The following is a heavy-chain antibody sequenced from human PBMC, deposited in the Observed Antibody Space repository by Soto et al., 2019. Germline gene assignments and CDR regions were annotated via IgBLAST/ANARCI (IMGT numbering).Heavy chain of an antibody. D-gene: IGHD6-13*01. CDR3: ARVGVGLAAPRVWPY. V-gene: IGHV1-18*01. J-gene: IGHJ4*02. CDR2: INPYNGNT. Sequence: QFQLAQSGAEVKKPGASVKVSCKASGYTFTSYGISWVRQAPGQGLEWMAWINPYNGNTKYAEKFLGRVTVTTDTSTATAYMEVRSLTSDDTAVFYCARVGVGLAAPRVWPYWGQGTPVTVSS. CDR1: GYTFTSYG.